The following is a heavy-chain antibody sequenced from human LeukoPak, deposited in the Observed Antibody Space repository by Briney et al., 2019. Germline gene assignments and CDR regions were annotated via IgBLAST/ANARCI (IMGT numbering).Heavy chain of an antibody. CDR3: ARQYCSGVSCASDAFDI. CDR1: GGSISGYY. D-gene: IGHD2-15*01. V-gene: IGHV4-34*01. Sequence: SETLSLTCAVYGGSISGYYWCWIRKPPPQGQELMGVINNSGSTNYNPSLKSRVTISVDTSKIQLSLKLSSVTAGDAAVYYCARQYCSGVSCASDAFDIWGQGTMVTVSS. J-gene: IGHJ3*02. CDR2: INNSGST.